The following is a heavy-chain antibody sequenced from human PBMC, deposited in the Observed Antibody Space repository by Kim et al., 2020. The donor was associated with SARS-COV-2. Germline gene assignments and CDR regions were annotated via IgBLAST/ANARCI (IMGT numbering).Heavy chain of an antibody. D-gene: IGHD3-22*01. CDR2: IIPILGIA. Sequence: SVNVSCKASGGTFSSYAISWVRQAPGQGLEWMGRIIPILGIANYAQKFQGRVTITADKSTSTAYMELSSLRSEDTAVYYCARDIAPEVVADAFDIWGQGTMVTVSS. J-gene: IGHJ3*02. CDR3: ARDIAPEVVADAFDI. CDR1: GGTFSSYA. V-gene: IGHV1-69*04.